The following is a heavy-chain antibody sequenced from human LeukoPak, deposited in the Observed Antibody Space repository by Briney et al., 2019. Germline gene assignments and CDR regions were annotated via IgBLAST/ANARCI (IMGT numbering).Heavy chain of an antibody. CDR1: GFTVSSNY. J-gene: IGHJ3*02. D-gene: IGHD2-8*01. Sequence: QPGGSLRLSCAASGFTVSSNYMSWVRQAPGKGLEWVSVIYSGGSTYYADSVKGRFTISRDNSKNTLYLQMNSLRAEDTAVYYCARYRAEGVDAFDIWGQGTMVTVSS. CDR3: ARYRAEGVDAFDI. V-gene: IGHV3-53*01. CDR2: IYSGGST.